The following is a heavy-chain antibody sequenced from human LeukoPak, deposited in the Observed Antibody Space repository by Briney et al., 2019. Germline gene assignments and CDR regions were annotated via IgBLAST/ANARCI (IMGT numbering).Heavy chain of an antibody. CDR1: GGTFSSYA. Sequence: SVKVSCKASGGTFSSYAISWVRQAPGQGLEWMGRIIPILGIAIYAQKFQGRVTITADKSTSTAYMELSSLRSEDTAVYYCARDATSQIWGGNWFDPWGQGTLVTVSS. J-gene: IGHJ5*02. CDR2: IIPILGIA. D-gene: IGHD3-16*01. V-gene: IGHV1-69*04. CDR3: ARDATSQIWGGNWFDP.